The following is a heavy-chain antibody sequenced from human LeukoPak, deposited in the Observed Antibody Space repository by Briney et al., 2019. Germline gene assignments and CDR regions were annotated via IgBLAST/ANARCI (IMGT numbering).Heavy chain of an antibody. CDR1: GGSISSSNW. CDR3: ARETQYYYGSGSYPPLLYFDY. J-gene: IGHJ4*02. CDR2: IYHSGST. D-gene: IGHD3-10*01. V-gene: IGHV4-4*02. Sequence: PSGTLSLTCAVSGGSISSSNWWSWVRQPPGKGLEWIGEIYHSGSTNYNPSLKSRVTISVDKSENQFSLKLSSVTAADTAVYYCARETQYYYGSGSYPPLLYFDYWGQGTLVTVSS.